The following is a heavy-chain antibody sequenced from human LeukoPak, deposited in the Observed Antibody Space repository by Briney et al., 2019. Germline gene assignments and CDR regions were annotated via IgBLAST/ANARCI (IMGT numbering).Heavy chain of an antibody. CDR2: IISSGTYI. D-gene: IGHD5-18*01. V-gene: IGHV3-21*01. CDR1: GFTFSNYK. J-gene: IGHJ3*02. Sequence: AGGSLRLSCAASGFTFSNYKMNWVRQAPGKAMEWVSSIISSGTYIFYADSVKGRFNISRDNAKNSLYLQMDSLGREDTAVYYCAREGGYDAFDIWGQGKIVTVSS. CDR3: AREGGYDAFDI.